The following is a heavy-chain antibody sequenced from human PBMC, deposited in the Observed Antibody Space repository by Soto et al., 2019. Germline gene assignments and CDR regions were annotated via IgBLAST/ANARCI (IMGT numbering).Heavy chain of an antibody. J-gene: IGHJ5*02. CDR1: GYTFTSYD. CDR2: MNPNSSNT. CDR3: ARSGEIITIFGVVIMDNWFDP. Sequence: ASVKVSCKASGYTFTSYDINWVRQATGQGLEWMGWMNPNSSNTGYAQKFQGRVTMTRNTSISTAYMELSSLRSEDTAVYYCARSGEIITIFGVVIMDNWFDPWGQGTLVTVSS. D-gene: IGHD3-3*01. V-gene: IGHV1-8*01.